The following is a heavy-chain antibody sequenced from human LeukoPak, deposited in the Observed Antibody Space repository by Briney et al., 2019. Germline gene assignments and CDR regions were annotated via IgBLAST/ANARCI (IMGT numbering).Heavy chain of an antibody. V-gene: IGHV1-69*04. J-gene: IGHJ4*02. CDR2: IIPILGIA. Sequence: SVKVSCKASGGTFSSYAISWVRQAPGQGLAWMGRIIPILGIANYAQKFQGRVTITADKSTSTAYMELSSLRSEDTAVYYCAGFTAAAGKFDYWGQGTLVTVSS. CDR3: AGFTAAAGKFDY. CDR1: GGTFSSYA. D-gene: IGHD6-13*01.